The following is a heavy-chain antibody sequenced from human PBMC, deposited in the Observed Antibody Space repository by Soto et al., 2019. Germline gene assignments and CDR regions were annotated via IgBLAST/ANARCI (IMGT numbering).Heavy chain of an antibody. CDR1: GGTFSSYA. Sequence: QVQLVQSGAEVKKPGSSVKVSCKASGGTFSSYAISWVRQAPGQGLERMGGIIPIFGKANYAQKFQGRCTIIADESTSTANMERSSLRSEDTAVYYCAREFGYSYGSSPFDHWCQGTMVIVSS. V-gene: IGHV1-69*12. CDR2: IIPIFGKA. D-gene: IGHD5-18*01. CDR3: AREFGYSYGSSPFDH. J-gene: IGHJ4*02.